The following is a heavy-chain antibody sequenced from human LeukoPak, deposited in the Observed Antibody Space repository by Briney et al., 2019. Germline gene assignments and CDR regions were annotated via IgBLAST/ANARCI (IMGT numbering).Heavy chain of an antibody. CDR1: GYTFTSYD. D-gene: IGHD3-3*01. CDR2: MNPNSGNT. CDR3: ARLISQIYDFWSGYYYYMDV. Sequence: ASVKVSCKASGYTFTSYDINWVRQATGPGLEWMGWMNPNSGNTGYAQKFQGRVTMTRNTSISTAYMELSSLRSEDTAVYYCARLISQIYDFWSGYYYYMDVWGKGTTVTVSS. V-gene: IGHV1-8*01. J-gene: IGHJ6*03.